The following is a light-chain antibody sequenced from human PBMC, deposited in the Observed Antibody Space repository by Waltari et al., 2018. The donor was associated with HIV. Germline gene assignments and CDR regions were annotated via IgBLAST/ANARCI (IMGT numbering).Light chain of an antibody. CDR1: FLARNN. V-gene: IGLV3-27*01. CDR2: KNA. J-gene: IGLJ2*01. Sequence: SSGLTQPPSVTVSVGQTVRLTCSGDFLARNNGRWILDRPGQAPEVVMIKNAESVPGIPDRFSGSRAGTSITVTIYRAQFDDEGNYICYAASVTGVLVGGGTRVTVL. CDR3: YAASVTGVL.